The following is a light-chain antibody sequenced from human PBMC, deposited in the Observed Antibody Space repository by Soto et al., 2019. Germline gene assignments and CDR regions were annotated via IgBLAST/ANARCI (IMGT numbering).Light chain of an antibody. CDR1: QNVDTF. CDR2: DAS. J-gene: IGKJ4*01. CDR3: QQRYNWPVT. V-gene: IGKV3-11*01. Sequence: DIVLTQSPGTLSLSPGERASLSCRASQNVDTFLAWYQQRPGHSPRLLIYDASRRATGIPARFSGSGSGTDFTLTITGLEPEDFGVYYCQQRYNWPVTFGAGTKVEI.